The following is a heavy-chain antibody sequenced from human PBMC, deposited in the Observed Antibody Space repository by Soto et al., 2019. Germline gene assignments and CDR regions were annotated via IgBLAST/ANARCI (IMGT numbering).Heavy chain of an antibody. J-gene: IGHJ6*02. Sequence: PGESLKISCEGSGYSLTTHWINWVRQMPGKGLEWMGRIDPSQSYFNYNPSFQGHVTISADKSTSKAYLQWNSLEASDTAIYYCARLPREWDDSSSTSCPSNYYAMDVWGQGTTVTV. CDR1: GYSLTTHW. CDR2: IDPSQSYF. D-gene: IGHD2-2*01. CDR3: ARLPREWDDSSSTSCPSNYYAMDV. V-gene: IGHV5-10-1*01.